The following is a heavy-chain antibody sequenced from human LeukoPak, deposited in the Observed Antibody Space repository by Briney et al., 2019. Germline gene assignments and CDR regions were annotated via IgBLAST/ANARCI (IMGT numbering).Heavy chain of an antibody. CDR2: ISPEESER. Sequence: PGFSLTLSCAASGFTFNTYCMHWLRQAPPKGVHGVACISPEESERYYADSVKRRFSISRDNSKNTLYLQMNTLRAEDTAVYYCVKTGTSDFGRNDWFDPWGQGTLVTVSS. D-gene: IGHD4-17*01. CDR3: VKTGTSDFGRNDWFDP. V-gene: IGHV3-30*18. CDR1: GFTFNTYC. J-gene: IGHJ5*02.